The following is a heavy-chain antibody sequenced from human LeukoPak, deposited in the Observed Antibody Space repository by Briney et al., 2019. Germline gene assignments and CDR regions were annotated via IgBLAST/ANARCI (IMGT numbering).Heavy chain of an antibody. J-gene: IGHJ4*02. D-gene: IGHD1-14*01. CDR1: GFTFSNYA. CDR3: TTMGLVRPSFDN. Sequence: GGSLRLSCAASGFTFSNYALSWVRQAPGKGLEWISGIGGGGDTTYYADSVKGRFTISRDNSKNTLYLQMNSLKTEDTAVYYCTTMGLVRPSFDNWGQGTLVTVSS. CDR2: IGGGGDTT. V-gene: IGHV3-23*01.